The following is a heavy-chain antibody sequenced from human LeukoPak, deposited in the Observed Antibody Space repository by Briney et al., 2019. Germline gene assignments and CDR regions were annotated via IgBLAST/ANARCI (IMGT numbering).Heavy chain of an antibody. CDR1: GFTFGPYT. D-gene: IGHD3-10*01. CDR2: ISSSSDTI. V-gene: IGHV3-48*04. CDR3: ARVRGFGELL. J-gene: IGHJ4*02. Sequence: SGGSLRLSCAASGFTFGPYTMNWVRQAPGKGLEWVSYISSSSDTIYYADSVKGRFTISRDNAKNSLYLQMNSLRAEDTAVYCCARVRGFGELLWGQGTLVTVSS.